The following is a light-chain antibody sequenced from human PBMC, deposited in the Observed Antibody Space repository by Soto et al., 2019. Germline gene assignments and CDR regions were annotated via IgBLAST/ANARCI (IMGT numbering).Light chain of an antibody. CDR2: DAS. V-gene: IGKV1-5*01. Sequence: DVQLTQAPSTLSASVGDSVTITCRASQSIGNWLAWYQQKPRKAPNLLIYDASTLENGVPSRFSGSASGTDFTPTISSLQPYDFATYYCQQYNSYSPRTFGQGTKVDIK. CDR1: QSIGNW. CDR3: QQYNSYSPRT. J-gene: IGKJ1*01.